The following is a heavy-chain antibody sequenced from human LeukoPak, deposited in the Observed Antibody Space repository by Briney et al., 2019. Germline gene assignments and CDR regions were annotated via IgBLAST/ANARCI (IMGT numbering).Heavy chain of an antibody. V-gene: IGHV3-30*18. D-gene: IGHD6-19*01. J-gene: IGHJ4*02. CDR1: GFTFSSYG. CDR3: AKDERKWLVRGGGDY. Sequence: GGSLRLSCAASGFTFSSYGMHWVRQAPGKGLEWVAVISYDGSNKYYADYVKGRFTISRDNSKNTLYLQMNSLRAEDTAVYYCAKDERKWLVRGGGDYWGQGTLVTVSS. CDR2: ISYDGSNK.